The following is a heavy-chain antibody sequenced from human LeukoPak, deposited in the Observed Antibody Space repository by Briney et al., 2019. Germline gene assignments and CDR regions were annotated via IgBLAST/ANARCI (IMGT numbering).Heavy chain of an antibody. J-gene: IGHJ4*02. CDR3: ATVVLYSGYYFDY. CDR1: GYTLTELS. D-gene: IGHD5-12*01. Sequence: ASVRVSSKVSGYTLTELSMHWVRQAPGKGLGWMGGFDPEDGATIYAQKFQGRVTMTEDTSTDTAYMELSSLRSEDTAVYYCATVVLYSGYYFDYWGQGTLVTVSS. CDR2: FDPEDGAT. V-gene: IGHV1-24*01.